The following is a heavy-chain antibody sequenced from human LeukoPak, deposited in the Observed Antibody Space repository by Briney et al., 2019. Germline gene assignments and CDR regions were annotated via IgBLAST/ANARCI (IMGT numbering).Heavy chain of an antibody. CDR1: GGSISSYY. Sequence: SETLSLTCTVSGGSISSYYWGWIRQPPGKGLEWIGSMYYSGSNYYNSSLKSRVTISVDTSKNQFSLKLSSVTAADTAVYYCARHGGPALYFFDYWGQGTLVTVSS. D-gene: IGHD3-16*01. CDR3: ARHGGPALYFFDY. J-gene: IGHJ4*02. CDR2: MYYSGSN. V-gene: IGHV4-39*01.